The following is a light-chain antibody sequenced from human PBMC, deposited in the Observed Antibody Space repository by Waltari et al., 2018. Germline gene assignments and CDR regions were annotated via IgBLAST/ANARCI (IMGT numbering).Light chain of an antibody. Sequence: ELVLTQSPGTLSLSPGERATLSCRASQSISRTLVWYQKKPGQAPRVLIYAASTRATGIPDMFSGRGSGTDVSVTISRLEPEGFAVYYCQHYLRLPVTFGQGTKVEIK. CDR2: AAS. V-gene: IGKV3-20*01. CDR1: QSISRT. CDR3: QHYLRLPVT. J-gene: IGKJ1*01.